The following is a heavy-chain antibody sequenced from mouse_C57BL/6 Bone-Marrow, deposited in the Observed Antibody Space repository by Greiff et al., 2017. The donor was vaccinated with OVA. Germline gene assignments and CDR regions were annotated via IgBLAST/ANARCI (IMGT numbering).Heavy chain of an antibody. V-gene: IGHV3-6*01. J-gene: IGHJ2*01. CDR1: GYSITSGYY. CDR3: ARDSANWDCFDY. CDR2: ISYDGSN. Sequence: ESGPGLVKPSQSLSLTCSVTGYSITSGYYWNWIRQFPGNKLEWMGYISYDGSNNYNPSLKNRISITRDTSKNQFFLKLNSVTTEDTATYYCARDSANWDCFDYWGQGTTLTVSS. D-gene: IGHD4-1*01.